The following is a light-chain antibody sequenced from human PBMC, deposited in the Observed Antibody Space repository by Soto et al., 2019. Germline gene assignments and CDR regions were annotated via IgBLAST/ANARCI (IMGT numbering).Light chain of an antibody. J-gene: IGKJ1*01. CDR3: QQYGTSPWT. CDR1: QSLSRNY. CDR2: GAS. V-gene: IGKV3-20*01. Sequence: EIVLTQSPGTLSLSPGERGTLSCRASQSLSRNYLAWYQQKPGQAPRLLIYGASNRATGIPDRFSGSGSGTDFTRTISRLEAEDLAVYHCQQYGTSPWTFGQGTKVEIK.